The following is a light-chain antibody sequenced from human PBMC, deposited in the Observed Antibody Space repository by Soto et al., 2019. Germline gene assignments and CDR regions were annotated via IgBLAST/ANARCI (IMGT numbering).Light chain of an antibody. V-gene: IGKV1-5*03. CDR1: QYISSW. J-gene: IGKJ1*01. Sequence: DIQMTQSPSTLSASVGDRVTITCRASQYISSWLAWYQQKPGQAPKLLIYKESFLESGVPSRFSGRGSGIEFTLTISSLQPHDFATYYCQQYNDYPWTFGQGTKVEIK. CDR2: KES. CDR3: QQYNDYPWT.